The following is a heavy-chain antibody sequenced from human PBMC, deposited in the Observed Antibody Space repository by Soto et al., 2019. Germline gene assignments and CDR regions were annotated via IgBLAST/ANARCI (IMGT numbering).Heavy chain of an antibody. CDR1: GGSISSSHW. J-gene: IGHJ6*02. D-gene: IGHD2-21*02. CDR2: TYHSGST. CDR3: VRDADETAIVPAPWLV. Sequence: SETLSLTCAVSGGSISSSHWWGWVRQAPGKGLEWIGETYHSGSTNYNPSLKSRITMSVDKSKNQFSVNLSSVTAADTAVYYCVRDADETAIVPAPWLVWGRGTMVTVSS. V-gene: IGHV4-4*02.